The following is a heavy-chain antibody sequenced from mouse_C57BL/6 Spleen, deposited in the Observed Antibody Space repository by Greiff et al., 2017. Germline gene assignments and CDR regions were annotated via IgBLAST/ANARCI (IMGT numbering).Heavy chain of an antibody. J-gene: IGHJ2*01. CDR1: GYAFSSSW. Sequence: QVQLQQSGPELVKPGASVKISCKASGYAFSSSWMNWVKQRPGKGLEWIGRIYPGDGDTNYNGKFKGKATLTADKSSSTAYMQLSSLTSEDSAVYCCGRDYGSSTFDYWGQGTTLTVSS. CDR2: IYPGDGDT. D-gene: IGHD1-1*01. V-gene: IGHV1-82*01. CDR3: GRDYGSSTFDY.